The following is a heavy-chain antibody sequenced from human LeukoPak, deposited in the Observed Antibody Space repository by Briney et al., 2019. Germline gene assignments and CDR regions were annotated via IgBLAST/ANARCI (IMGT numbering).Heavy chain of an antibody. Sequence: PGGSLRLSCAASGFTFSSYAMSWVRQAPGKGLEWVSAISGSGGSTYYADSVKGRFIISRDNSKNTLYLQMNSLRAEDTAVYYCAKDLGNIVVVVAATSYWGQGTLVTVSS. J-gene: IGHJ4*02. D-gene: IGHD2-15*01. CDR1: GFTFSSYA. CDR2: ISGSGGST. CDR3: AKDLGNIVVVVAATSY. V-gene: IGHV3-23*01.